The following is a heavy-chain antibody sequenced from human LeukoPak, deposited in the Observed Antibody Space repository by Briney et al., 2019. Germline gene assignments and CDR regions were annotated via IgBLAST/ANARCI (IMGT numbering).Heavy chain of an antibody. CDR2: IYYSGST. D-gene: IGHD3-9*01. CDR1: GGSISSYY. CDR3: ARSNYDILTGYYYFDY. Sequence: SETLSLTCTVSGGSISSYYWSWIRQPPEKGLEWIGYIYYSGSTNYNPSLKSRVTISVDTSKNQFSLKLSSVTAADTAVYYCARSNYDILTGYYYFDYWGQGTLVTVSS. J-gene: IGHJ4*02. V-gene: IGHV4-59*01.